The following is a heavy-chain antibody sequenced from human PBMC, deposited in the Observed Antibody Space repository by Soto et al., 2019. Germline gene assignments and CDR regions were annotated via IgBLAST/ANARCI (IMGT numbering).Heavy chain of an antibody. V-gene: IGHV4-59*01. CDR1: WGYSVDYY. CDR3: AAPPRY. J-gene: IGHJ4*02. CDR2: IYDSGST. Sequence: ASETQSLTCSVAWGYSVDYYWSWIRQPPGKGLEWIGYIYDSGSTNYNPSLKSRVTISVDTSKNQFSLKLTSVTAADTAVYYCAAPPRYWGQGTLVTVSS. D-gene: IGHD6-6*01.